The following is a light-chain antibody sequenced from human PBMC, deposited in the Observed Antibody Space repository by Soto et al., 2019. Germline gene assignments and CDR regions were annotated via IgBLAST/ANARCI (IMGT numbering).Light chain of an antibody. CDR3: SSYKSSSTLPYV. CDR2: AVN. CDR1: SSDVGGYNL. J-gene: IGLJ1*01. Sequence: QSALTQPAYVSGSPGQSSTISCTGTSSDVGGYNLVSWYQQYPDKAPKLMIFAVNTRPSGVSNRLSGSKSGNTASLTISGLQAEDESDYYCSSYKSSSTLPYVFGTGTKLTVL. V-gene: IGLV2-14*01.